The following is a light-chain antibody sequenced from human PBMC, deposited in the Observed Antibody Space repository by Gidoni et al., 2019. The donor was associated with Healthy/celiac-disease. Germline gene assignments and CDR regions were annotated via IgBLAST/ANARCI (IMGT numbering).Light chain of an antibody. CDR1: QSVSSY. J-gene: IGKJ3*01. CDR2: DAS. CDR3: QQRSNWPPFT. Sequence: EIVFTQSPATLSLSPGERATLSCRASQSVSSYLAWYQQKPGQPPRLLIYDASNRATGIPARFSGSGSGTDFTLTIISLGPEDFAVYYCQQRSNWPPFTFGPGTKVDIK. V-gene: IGKV3-11*01.